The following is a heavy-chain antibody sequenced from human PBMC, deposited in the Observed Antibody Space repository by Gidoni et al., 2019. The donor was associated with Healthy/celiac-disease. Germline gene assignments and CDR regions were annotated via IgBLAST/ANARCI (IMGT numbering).Heavy chain of an antibody. CDR3: AKARYYYDSSAYWFDP. CDR1: GFTFSSYA. V-gene: IGHV3-23*01. Sequence: EVQLLESGGGLVQPGGSLRLSCAASGFTFSSYAMSWVRQAPGKGLEWGSAISGIGGSTYYADSVKGRFTISRDNSNNTLYLQMNSLRAEDTAVYYCAKARYYYDSSAYWFDPWGQGTLVTVSS. J-gene: IGHJ5*02. D-gene: IGHD3-22*01. CDR2: ISGIGGST.